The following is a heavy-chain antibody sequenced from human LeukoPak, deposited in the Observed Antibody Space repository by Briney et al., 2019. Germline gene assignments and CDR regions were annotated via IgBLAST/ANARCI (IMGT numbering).Heavy chain of an antibody. CDR2: IPSSTSYI. CDR3: AREVGAFDI. V-gene: IGHV3-21*04. CDR1: GFTFSTYT. J-gene: IGHJ3*02. Sequence: GGSLRLSCATSGFTFSTYTMIWVRQAPGKGLEWVSSIPSSTSYIYYADSVRGRFTVSRDNAKNSLYLQMNSLRAEDTAVYYCAREVGAFDIWGQGTMVTVSS.